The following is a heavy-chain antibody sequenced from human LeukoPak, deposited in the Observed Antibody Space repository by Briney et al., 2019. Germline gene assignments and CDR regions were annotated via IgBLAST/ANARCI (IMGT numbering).Heavy chain of an antibody. Sequence: GGSLRLSCTASGFTFDEHAMSWVRQAPGKGLEWVSGINWSGGSTGYADPLRGRFTISRDNAKNSLYLQMHSLRAEDTSLYYGARAPITRRFYFDYWGQGTLVTVSS. CDR1: GFTFDEHA. CDR2: INWSGGST. V-gene: IGHV3-20*04. J-gene: IGHJ4*02. D-gene: IGHD2-2*01. CDR3: ARAPITRRFYFDY.